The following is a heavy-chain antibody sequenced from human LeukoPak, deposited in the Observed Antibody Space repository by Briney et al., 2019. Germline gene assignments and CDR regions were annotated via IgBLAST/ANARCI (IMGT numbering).Heavy chain of an antibody. V-gene: IGHV3-7*01. Sequence: GGSLRLSCAVSGITFSSFWMSWVRQAPGKGLEWVANIKQDGSEKYYVDSVKGRFTISRDNAKNSVYLQMNSLRAEDTAVYYCARGGDHDYVWGSYRDYWGQGTLVTVSS. CDR3: ARGGDHDYVWGSYRDY. CDR2: IKQDGSEK. D-gene: IGHD3-16*02. J-gene: IGHJ4*02. CDR1: GITFSSFW.